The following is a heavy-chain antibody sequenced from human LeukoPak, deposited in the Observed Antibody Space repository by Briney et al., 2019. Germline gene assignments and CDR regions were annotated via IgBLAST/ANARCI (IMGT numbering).Heavy chain of an antibody. Sequence: PSETLSLTCTVPVDSISSYYWSWIRQPPGKVLGWIGYIHCSGSTNYNPSLKSQVNRSVDTSKNQFSLKLTAVTAPDPALYYWARQDNYYYGMDVWGQGTTVTVSS. CDR2: IHCSGST. CDR1: VDSISSYY. V-gene: IGHV4-59*08. J-gene: IGHJ6*02. CDR3: ARQDNYYYGMDV.